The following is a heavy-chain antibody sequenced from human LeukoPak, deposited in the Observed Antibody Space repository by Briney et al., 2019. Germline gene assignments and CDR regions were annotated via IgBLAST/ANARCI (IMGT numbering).Heavy chain of an antibody. CDR3: TKDMEWGMDV. CDR2: IGWDGTNI. Sequence: GGSLRLSCAASGFTFDRHTMHWVREPPGKGPEWVSLIGWDGTNIDYADSVKGRFTISRDNSKNFVYLQMHSLRTEDTALYYCTKDMEWGMDVWGQGTTVIVSS. D-gene: IGHD3-3*01. V-gene: IGHV3-43*01. CDR1: GFTFDRHT. J-gene: IGHJ6*02.